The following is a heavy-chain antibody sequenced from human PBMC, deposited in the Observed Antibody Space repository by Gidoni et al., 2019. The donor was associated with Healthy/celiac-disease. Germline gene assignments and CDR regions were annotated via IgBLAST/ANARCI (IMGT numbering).Heavy chain of an antibody. V-gene: IGHV1-2*02. CDR1: GYTLTGHY. J-gene: IGHJ5*02. D-gene: IGHD2-2*01. CDR3: ARDLRVVVPAAEGGGFDP. CDR2: INPKNGGT. Sequence: QVQLVQAGAEVKKPGASVKVSCKALGYTLTGHYIHWVRQVPGQGLEWMGWINPKNGGTNFAQKFQGRVTMTRDTSISTAYMELRRLRSDDTAVYYCARDLRVVVPAAEGGGFDPWGQGTLVTVSS.